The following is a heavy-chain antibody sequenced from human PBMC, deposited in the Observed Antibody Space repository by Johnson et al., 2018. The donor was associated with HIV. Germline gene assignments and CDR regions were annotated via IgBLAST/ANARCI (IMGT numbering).Heavy chain of an antibody. V-gene: IGHV3-30-3*02. Sequence: QVQLVESGGGVVQPGRSLRLSCAASGFTFSSYAMHWVRQAPGKGLEWVAVISYDGSNKYYADSVKGRFTISRDDSKNTLYLQMNSLRPEDTALYYCAKGGPSGYRTFDIWGQGTMVTVSS. J-gene: IGHJ3*02. CDR1: GFTFSSYA. D-gene: IGHD5-18*01. CDR3: AKGGPSGYRTFDI. CDR2: ISYDGSNK.